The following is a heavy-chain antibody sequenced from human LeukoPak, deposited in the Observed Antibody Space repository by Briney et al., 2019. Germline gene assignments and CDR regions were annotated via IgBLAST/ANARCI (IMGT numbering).Heavy chain of an antibody. CDR3: STRSWYSNSWHAY. V-gene: IGHV3-49*03. CDR1: GFTFGDYA. CDR2: IRSKAYGGTT. D-gene: IGHD6-13*01. J-gene: IGHJ4*02. Sequence: GGSLRLSCTASGFTFGDYAMSWFRQAPGEGLQWVGFIRSKAYGGTTEYAASVKGRFTISRDDSKSIAYLQMNSLQTEDTAVYYCSTRSWYSNSWHAYWAQGTLVTVSS.